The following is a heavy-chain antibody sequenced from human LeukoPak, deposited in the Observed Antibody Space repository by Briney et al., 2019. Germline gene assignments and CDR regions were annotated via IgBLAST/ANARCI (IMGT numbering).Heavy chain of an antibody. V-gene: IGHV3-9*01. CDR2: ISWNSGSI. Sequence: PGRSLRLSCAASGFTFDDYAMHWVRQAPGKGLEWVSGISWNSGSIGYADSVKGRFTISRDNAKNSLYLQMNSLRAEDTALYYCAKDQLPDLGKGYFDYWGQGTLVTVSS. J-gene: IGHJ4*02. D-gene: IGHD1-7*01. CDR1: GFTFDDYA. CDR3: AKDQLPDLGKGYFDY.